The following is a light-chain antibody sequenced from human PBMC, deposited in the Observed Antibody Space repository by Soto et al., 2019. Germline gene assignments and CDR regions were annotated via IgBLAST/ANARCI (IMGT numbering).Light chain of an antibody. Sequence: IQMTQSPPSLSASVGDRVTITCRTSQNINNCLNWYQQRPGKAPKLLIYGASSLQSGVPLRFSGSGSGTDFTLTISSLQPEDFATYYCQQSYSTPLGFGQGTKVDIK. J-gene: IGKJ1*01. V-gene: IGKV1-39*01. CDR2: GAS. CDR3: QQSYSTPLG. CDR1: QNINNC.